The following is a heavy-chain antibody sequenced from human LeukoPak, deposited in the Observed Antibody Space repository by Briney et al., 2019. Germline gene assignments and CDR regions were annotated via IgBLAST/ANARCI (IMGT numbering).Heavy chain of an antibody. J-gene: IGHJ4*02. Sequence: GGSLRLSCAASGFTFSSYSMNWVRQAPGKGLEWVSSISSSSSYIYYADSVKGRFTISRDNAKNSLYLQMNSLRAEDTVVYYCARGRHYYDSSGYLDYFDYWGQGTLVTVSS. V-gene: IGHV3-21*01. CDR1: GFTFSSYS. D-gene: IGHD3-22*01. CDR3: ARGRHYYDSSGYLDYFDY. CDR2: ISSSSSYI.